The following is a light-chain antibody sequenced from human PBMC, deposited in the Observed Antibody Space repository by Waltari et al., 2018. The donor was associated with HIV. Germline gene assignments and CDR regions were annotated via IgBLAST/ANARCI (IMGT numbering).Light chain of an antibody. CDR3: GTWDSSLSAFV. V-gene: IGLV1-51*01. CDR2: DNN. CDR1: SSNIGNNY. J-gene: IGLJ1*01. Sequence: QSVLTQPPSVSAAPGQRVTISCSGSSSNIGNNYVSWYQQLPRTAPKLLIYDNNKLPSGIPDLFSAAKSGTSATLAITGLQTGDEADYYCGTWDSSLSAFVFGTGTTVTVL.